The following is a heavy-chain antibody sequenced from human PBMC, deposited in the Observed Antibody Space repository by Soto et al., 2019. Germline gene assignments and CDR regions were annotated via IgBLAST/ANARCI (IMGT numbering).Heavy chain of an antibody. CDR3: ARGESRGWYIDYYYYGMDV. V-gene: IGHV1-69*01. J-gene: IGHJ6*02. CDR2: IIPIFGTA. CDR1: GGTFSSYA. D-gene: IGHD6-19*01. Sequence: QVQLVQSGAEVKKPGSSVKVSCKASGGTFSSYAISWVRQAPGQGLEWMGGIIPIFGTANYAQKFQGRVTITADESTSTAYMELSSLRSEDTAVDYCARGESRGWYIDYYYYGMDVWGQGTTVTVSS.